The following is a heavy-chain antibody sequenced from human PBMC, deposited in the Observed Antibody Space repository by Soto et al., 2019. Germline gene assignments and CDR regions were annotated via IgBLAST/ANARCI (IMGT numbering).Heavy chain of an antibody. D-gene: IGHD2-21*01. J-gene: IGHJ4*02. CDR1: GFTFSSYS. V-gene: IGHV3-21*01. Sequence: GGSLRLSCAASGFTFSSYSMNWVRQAPGKGLEWVSSISSSSSYIYYADSVEGRFTISRDNAKNSLYLQMNSLRAEDTAVYYCASFCCDYVDYWGQGTLVTVSS. CDR3: ASFCCDYVDY. CDR2: ISSSSSYI.